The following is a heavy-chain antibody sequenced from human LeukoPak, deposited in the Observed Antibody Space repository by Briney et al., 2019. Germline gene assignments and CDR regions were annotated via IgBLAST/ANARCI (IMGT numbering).Heavy chain of an antibody. J-gene: IGHJ6*03. CDR3: AKYYGSVTGRYYYYYMDV. CDR1: GFTFSSYA. Sequence: GGSLRLSCAASGFTFSSYAMSWVRQAPGKGLEWVAFIRYDGSNKYYADSVKGRFTISRDNSKNTLYLQMNSLRAEDTAVYYCAKYYGSVTGRYYYYYMDVWGKGTTVTISS. V-gene: IGHV3-30*02. D-gene: IGHD3-10*01. CDR2: IRYDGSNK.